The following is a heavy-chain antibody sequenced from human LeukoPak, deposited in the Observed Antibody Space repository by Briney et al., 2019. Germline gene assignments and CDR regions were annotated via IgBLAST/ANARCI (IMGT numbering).Heavy chain of an antibody. CDR3: AKFGLAGSGRYHDAFHI. Sequence: GGSLRPSCAASGFTFSSYAMSCVRQTPGKGLEWGSGITGSVGSTYYADSAKGRFTISRDNSKHTLYLQMNSLSAEYTALYYCAKFGLAGSGRYHDAFHIWGQGTMVTVSS. CDR2: ITGSVGST. J-gene: IGHJ3*02. D-gene: IGHD3-10*01. V-gene: IGHV3-23*01. CDR1: GFTFSSYA.